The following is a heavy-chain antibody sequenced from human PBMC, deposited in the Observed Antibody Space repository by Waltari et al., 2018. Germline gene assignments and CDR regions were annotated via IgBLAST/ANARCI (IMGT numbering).Heavy chain of an antibody. J-gene: IGHJ4*02. Sequence: EVQLVQSGAEVKKPGESLKISCKGSGYSFTTYWIGWVRQMPGQGLDLFGFIYPGDSDTRYSPSFQGQVTISVDTSSSTAYLQWSTLKASDTAMYFCAREKGFSSGNFDYWGQGTVVTVSS. CDR2: IYPGDSDT. CDR3: AREKGFSSGNFDY. D-gene: IGHD6-19*01. CDR1: GYSFTTYW. V-gene: IGHV5-51*01.